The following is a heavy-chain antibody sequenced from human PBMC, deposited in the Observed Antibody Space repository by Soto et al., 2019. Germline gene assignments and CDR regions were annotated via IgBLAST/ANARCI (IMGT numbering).Heavy chain of an antibody. CDR1: GFTVSDNY. Sequence: EVQLVESGGGLVQPGGSLRLSCAASGFTVSDNYMSWVRQAPGKGLEWVYLIYSGGRTFYAVSVKGRFTIPRDTNTVYLQMNSLRAEDTAIYYCARVNLYDTNYWYFDLWGRGTLVNVSS. CDR3: ARVNLYDTNYWYFDL. J-gene: IGHJ2*01. V-gene: IGHV3-66*01. D-gene: IGHD3-22*01. CDR2: IYSGGRT.